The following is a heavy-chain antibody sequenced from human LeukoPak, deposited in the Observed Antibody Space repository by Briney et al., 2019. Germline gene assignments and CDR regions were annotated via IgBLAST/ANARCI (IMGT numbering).Heavy chain of an antibody. CDR1: GGSISSGGYS. V-gene: IGHV4-30-2*01. CDR3: ARTPAATYFDY. Sequence: SETLSLTCAVSGGSISSGGYSWSWLRQPPGKGLEWIGYIYHSGSTYYNPSLKSRVTISVDRSKSQFSLKLSSVTAADTAVYYCARTPAATYFDYWGQGTLVTVSS. J-gene: IGHJ4*02. D-gene: IGHD2-2*01. CDR2: IYHSGST.